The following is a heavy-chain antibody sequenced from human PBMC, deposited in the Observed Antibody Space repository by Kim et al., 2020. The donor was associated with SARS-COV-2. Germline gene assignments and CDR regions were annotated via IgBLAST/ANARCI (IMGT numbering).Heavy chain of an antibody. Sequence: GGSLRLSCAASGFTFSSYSMNWVRQAPGKGLEWVSSISSSSSYIYYADSVKGRFTISRDNAKNSLYLQMNSLRAEDTAVYYCARSPGSRDVLRFLEWPPGARAGGEGGYYGMDVWGQGTTVTVSS. CDR3: ARSPGSRDVLRFLEWPPGARAGGEGGYYGMDV. V-gene: IGHV3-21*01. D-gene: IGHD3-3*01. J-gene: IGHJ6*02. CDR1: GFTFSSYS. CDR2: ISSSSSYI.